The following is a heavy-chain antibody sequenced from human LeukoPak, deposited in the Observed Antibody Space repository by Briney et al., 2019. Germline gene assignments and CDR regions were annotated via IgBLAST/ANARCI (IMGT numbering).Heavy chain of an antibody. CDR1: AGSISSGGYY. CDR3: ARDQSGYYGSGSYGMDV. J-gene: IGHJ6*04. CDR2: IYYSGST. D-gene: IGHD3-10*01. V-gene: IGHV4-31*03. Sequence: PSETLSLTCTVSAGSISSGGYYWSWIRQHPGKGLEWIVYIYYSGSTYYNPSLKSRVTISVDTSKNQFSLKLSSVTAADTAVYYCARDQSGYYGSGSYGMDVWGKGTTVTVSS.